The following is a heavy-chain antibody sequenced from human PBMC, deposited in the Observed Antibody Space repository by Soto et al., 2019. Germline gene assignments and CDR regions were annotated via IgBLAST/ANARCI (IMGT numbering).Heavy chain of an antibody. CDR2: IYPGDSDT. J-gene: IGHJ4*02. Sequence: PXEALKISCKTCGYDFTNYWIGWVRQMPGKGLEWMGIIYPGDSDTRYNPSFQGQITISADKSISTAYLQWSSLKASDTAMYYCARLFNPGSAAGLDYWGQGILVTVSS. CDR3: ARLFNPGSAAGLDY. D-gene: IGHD6-13*01. V-gene: IGHV5-51*01. CDR1: GYDFTNYW.